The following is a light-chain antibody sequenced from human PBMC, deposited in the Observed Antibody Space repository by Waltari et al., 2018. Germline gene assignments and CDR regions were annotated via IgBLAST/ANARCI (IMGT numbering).Light chain of an antibody. CDR3: QSADASGTYKL. CDR1: ALPRQF. CDR2: KDT. Sequence: SSELTPPPSVSVSPGQTARITCSGDALPRQFASWYQQKPGQAPVIVIYKDTGRPSEIPERFSGSSSGTTVTLTISGVQAEDEADYYCQSADASGTYKLFGGGTKLTVL. J-gene: IGLJ2*01. V-gene: IGLV3-25*03.